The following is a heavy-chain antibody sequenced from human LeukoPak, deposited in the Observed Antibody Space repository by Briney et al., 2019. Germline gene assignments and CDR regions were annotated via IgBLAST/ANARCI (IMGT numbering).Heavy chain of an antibody. D-gene: IGHD3-22*01. CDR1: AGSISSGDYY. Sequence: SSQTLSLTCTVSAGSISSGDYYWSWIRQPAGKGLEWIGRIYSPGTNYNYNPSFKSRVTISIDTSKNQFSLKLTSVTAADTAVYYCARGIGTSYDSSRDAFDMWGQGTMVTVSS. CDR2: IYSPGT. V-gene: IGHV4-61*02. J-gene: IGHJ3*02. CDR3: ARGIGTSYDSSRDAFDM.